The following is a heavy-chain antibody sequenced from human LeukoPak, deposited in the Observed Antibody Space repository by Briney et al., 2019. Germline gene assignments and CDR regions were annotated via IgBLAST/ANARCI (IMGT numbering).Heavy chain of an antibody. D-gene: IGHD3-10*01. CDR1: GFTFSSYS. J-gene: IGHJ3*02. V-gene: IGHV3-21*01. Sequence: PGGSLGLSCAASGFTFSSYSMNWVRQAPGKGLEWVSSISSSSSYIYYADSVKGRFTISRDNAKNSLYLQMNSLRAEDTAVYYCARDTSRGDDAFDIWSQGTMVTVSS. CDR2: ISSSSSYI. CDR3: ARDTSRGDDAFDI.